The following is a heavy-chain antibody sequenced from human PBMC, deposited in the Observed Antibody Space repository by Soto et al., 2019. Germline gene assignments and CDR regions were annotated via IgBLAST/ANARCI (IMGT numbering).Heavy chain of an antibody. CDR2: ISAYNGNT. CDR1: GGTFSSYG. D-gene: IGHD2-15*01. CDR3: ARDQAKDIVVVVAAANFDY. J-gene: IGHJ4*02. V-gene: IGHV1-18*01. Sequence: ASVKVSCKASGGTFSSYGISWVRQAPGQGLEWMGWISAYNGNTNYAQKLQGRVTMTTDTSTSTAYMELRSLRSDDTAVYYCARDQAKDIVVVVAAANFDYWGQGTLVTVSS.